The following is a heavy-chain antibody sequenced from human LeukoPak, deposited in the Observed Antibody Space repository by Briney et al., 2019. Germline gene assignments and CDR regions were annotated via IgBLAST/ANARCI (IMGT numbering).Heavy chain of an antibody. CDR1: GGSISSYY. V-gene: IGHV4-59*01. Sequence: SETLSLTCTVSGGSISSYYWSWIRQPPGKGLDRIGYIYYSGSTNYNPSLKSRVTISVDTSKNQFSLKVSSVTAADTAVYYCARGYYYYYMDVWGKGTTVTVSS. CDR3: ARGYYYYYMDV. CDR2: IYYSGST. J-gene: IGHJ6*03.